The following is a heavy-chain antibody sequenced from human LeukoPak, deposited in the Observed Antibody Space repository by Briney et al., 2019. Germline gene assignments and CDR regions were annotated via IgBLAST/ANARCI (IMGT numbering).Heavy chain of an antibody. CDR1: GGSVSDSRYY. CDR3: ARQSSYSSGWYFDY. CDR2: MYYSGSA. V-gene: IGHV4-39*01. Sequence: SETLSLTCTVSGGSVSDSRYYWGSIRQPPGKGLEWIGNMYYSGSANYNPSLKSRVTISIDTSKNQFSLKLSSVTAADTAVYYCARQSSYSSGWYFDYWGQGTLVIVSS. J-gene: IGHJ4*02. D-gene: IGHD6-19*01.